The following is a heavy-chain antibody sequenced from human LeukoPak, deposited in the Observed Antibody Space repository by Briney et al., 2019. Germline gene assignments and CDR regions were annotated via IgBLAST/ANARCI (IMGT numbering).Heavy chain of an antibody. Sequence: GGSLRLSCAASRFIFSDYYMSWIRQVPGRGLEWISYVSSSGSTLYYADSVKGRFTISRDNAKNSLYLQMNSLRAEDTAVYYCARVAAARDYFDYWGQGTLVTVSS. V-gene: IGHV3-11*01. J-gene: IGHJ4*02. CDR2: VSSSGSTL. D-gene: IGHD6-6*01. CDR1: RFIFSDYY. CDR3: ARVAAARDYFDY.